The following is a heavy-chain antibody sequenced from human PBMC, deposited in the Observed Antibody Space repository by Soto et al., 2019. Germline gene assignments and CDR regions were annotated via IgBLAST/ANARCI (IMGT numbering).Heavy chain of an antibody. CDR3: ARQESEGDYYYYMDV. Sequence: ASVKVSCKASGYTFTAYYIHWVRQAPGQGFEWMGWINPNSGGTRYAQKFQGWVTMTRDTSISTAYMELSRLTSADTAVYYCARQESEGDYYYYMDVWGKGTTVTVSS. V-gene: IGHV1-2*04. CDR2: INPNSGGT. CDR1: GYTFTAYY. J-gene: IGHJ6*03.